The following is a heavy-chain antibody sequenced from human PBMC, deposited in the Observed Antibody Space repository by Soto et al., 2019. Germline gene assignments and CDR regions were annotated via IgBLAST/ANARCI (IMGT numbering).Heavy chain of an antibody. V-gene: IGHV3-33*01. CDR2: IWYDGSNK. J-gene: IGHJ4*02. Sequence: QVQLVESGGGVVQPGRSLRLSCAASGFTFSSYGMHWVRQAPGKGLEWVAVIWYDGSNKYYADSVKGRFTISRDNSKNTLDLKMNRLRAEDSAVYYCARDGGDGYNLGEGYWGQGTLVTVSS. CDR3: ARDGGDGYNLGEGY. CDR1: GFTFSSYG. D-gene: IGHD3-16*01.